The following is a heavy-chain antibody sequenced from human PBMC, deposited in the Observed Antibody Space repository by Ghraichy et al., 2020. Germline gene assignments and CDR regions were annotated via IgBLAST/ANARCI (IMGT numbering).Heavy chain of an antibody. CDR1: GDSVSSNSAA. Sequence: SQTLSLTCAISGDSVSSNSAAWNWIRQSPSRGLEWLGRTYYRSKWYNDYAVSVKSRITINPDTSKNQFSLQLNSVTPEDTAVYYCAREGYSSGWYYSGLYYYYGMDVWGQGTTVTVSS. D-gene: IGHD6-19*01. CDR3: AREGYSSGWYYSGLYYYYGMDV. V-gene: IGHV6-1*01. CDR2: TYYRSKWYN. J-gene: IGHJ6*02.